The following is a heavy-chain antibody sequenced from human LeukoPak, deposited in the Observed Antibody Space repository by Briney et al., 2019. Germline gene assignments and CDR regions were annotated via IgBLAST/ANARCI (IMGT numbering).Heavy chain of an antibody. D-gene: IGHD2-15*01. CDR3: ARLGGGYHYYYYMDV. J-gene: IGHJ6*03. Sequence: ASVKVSCXASGYTFTSYYMHWVRQAPGQGLEWMGIINPSGGSTSYAQKFQGRVTMTRDTSTSTVYMELSSLRSEDTAVYYCARLGGGYHYYYYMDVWRKGTTVTVSS. CDR2: INPSGGST. CDR1: GYTFTSYY. V-gene: IGHV1-46*01.